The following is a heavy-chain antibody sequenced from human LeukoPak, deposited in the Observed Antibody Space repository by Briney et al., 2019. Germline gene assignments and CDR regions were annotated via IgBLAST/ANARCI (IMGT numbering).Heavy chain of an antibody. CDR3: ARGSASYYFDY. D-gene: IGHD6-6*01. Sequence: SETLSLTCTVSGGSISSYCWSWIRQPPGKGLEWIGYIYYSGSTNYNPSLKSRVTISVDTSKNQFSLKLSSVTAADTAVYYCARGSASYYFDYWGQGTLVTVSS. CDR2: IYYSGST. V-gene: IGHV4-59*01. J-gene: IGHJ4*02. CDR1: GGSISSYC.